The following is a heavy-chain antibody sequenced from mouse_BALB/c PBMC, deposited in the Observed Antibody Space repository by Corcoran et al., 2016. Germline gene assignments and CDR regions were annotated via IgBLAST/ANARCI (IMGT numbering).Heavy chain of an antibody. CDR2: INTYTGEP. CDR3: ARGGNYWYFDV. V-gene: IGHV9-3-1*01. Sequence: QIQLVQSGPELKKPGETVKISCKASGYTFTNYGMNWVKQAPGKGLKWMGWINTYTGEPTYADDFKGRFAFSLETSASTAYLLINNLKNEDTATYFCARGGNYWYFDVWGAGTTVTVSS. CDR1: GYTFTNYG. D-gene: IGHD2-1*01. J-gene: IGHJ1*01.